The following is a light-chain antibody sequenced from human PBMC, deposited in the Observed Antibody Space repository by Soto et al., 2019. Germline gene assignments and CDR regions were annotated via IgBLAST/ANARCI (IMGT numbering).Light chain of an antibody. CDR1: SSDVGSYNR. Sequence: QSALTQPASVSGSPGQTITISCTGTSSDVGSYNRVSWYQQHPGKAPKLMIYEGTKRPSGVSNRFSGSKSGNTASLTISGLQAEYEADYYCCSYAGSSTFVVFGGGTKVTVL. J-gene: IGLJ2*01. CDR2: EGT. CDR3: CSYAGSSTFVV. V-gene: IGLV2-23*03.